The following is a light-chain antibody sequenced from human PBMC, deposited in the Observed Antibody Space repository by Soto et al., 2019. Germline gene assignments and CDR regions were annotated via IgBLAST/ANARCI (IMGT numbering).Light chain of an antibody. CDR2: DAS. CDR1: HSISSW. J-gene: IGKJ1*01. Sequence: DIQVAQSPSTLSASVGDRVTLPWRASHSISSWLAWYQQKPGKAPKLLIYDASSLESGVPARFSGSGSGTEFTLTISSLQPDDFGTYYCQQYNSYSWTFGQGTKVDIK. V-gene: IGKV1-5*01. CDR3: QQYNSYSWT.